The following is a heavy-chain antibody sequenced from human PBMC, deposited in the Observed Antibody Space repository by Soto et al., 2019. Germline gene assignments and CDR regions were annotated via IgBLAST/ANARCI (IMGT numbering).Heavy chain of an antibody. V-gene: IGHV1-46*01. CDR2: INTSGSST. D-gene: IGHD1-7*01. CDR3: TTGHSITGTLYGFDP. J-gene: IGHJ5*02. CDR1: VYTLTRYY. Sequence: ALVKVSCKAAVYTLTRYYSHWGRQAPRQRLERIGIINTSGSSTSYAQKFQGRVTITRDTSTTPVSMQRSCLRSQATAQYYTTTGHSITGTLYGFDPWGQGTLVTVSS.